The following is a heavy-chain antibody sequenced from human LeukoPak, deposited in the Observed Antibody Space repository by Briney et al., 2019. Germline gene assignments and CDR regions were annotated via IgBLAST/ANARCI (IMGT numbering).Heavy chain of an antibody. CDR3: ARFPLPYYDSSGYYY. Sequence: ASVKVSCKASGYTFTGYYMHWVRQAPGQGLEWMGWINPNSGGTNYAQKFQGRVTMTRDTSISTAYMELSRLRSDDTAVYYCARFPLPYYDSSGYYYWGQGTLVTVSS. CDR1: GYTFTGYY. D-gene: IGHD3-22*01. CDR2: INPNSGGT. J-gene: IGHJ4*02. V-gene: IGHV1-2*02.